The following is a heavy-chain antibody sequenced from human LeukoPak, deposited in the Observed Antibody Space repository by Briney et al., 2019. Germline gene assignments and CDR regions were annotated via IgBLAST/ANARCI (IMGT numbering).Heavy chain of an antibody. Sequence: SETLSLTCAVYGGSFSGYYWSWIRQPPGKGLEWIGEINHSGSTNYNPSLKSRVTISVDTSKNQFSLKPSSVTAADTAVYYCARGRSSSWYYYYYMDVWGKGTTVTVSS. V-gene: IGHV4-34*01. D-gene: IGHD6-13*01. CDR3: ARGRSSSWYYYYYMDV. J-gene: IGHJ6*03. CDR2: INHSGST. CDR1: GGSFSGYY.